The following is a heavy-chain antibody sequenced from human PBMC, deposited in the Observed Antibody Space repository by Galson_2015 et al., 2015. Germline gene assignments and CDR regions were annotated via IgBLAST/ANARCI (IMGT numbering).Heavy chain of an antibody. Sequence: SLRLSCAASGFTFSDYYMSWVRQAPGKGLEWVSYISSSGSTIYYADSVKGRFTISRDNAKNSLYLQMYSLGAEDTAVYYCARYRPDTENDAFDIWGQGTMVTVSS. CDR3: ARYRPDTENDAFDI. D-gene: IGHD5-18*01. CDR2: ISSSGSTI. V-gene: IGHV3-11*01. CDR1: GFTFSDYY. J-gene: IGHJ3*02.